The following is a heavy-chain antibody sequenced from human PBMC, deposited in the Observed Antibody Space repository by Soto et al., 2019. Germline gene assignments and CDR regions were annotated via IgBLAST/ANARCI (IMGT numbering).Heavy chain of an antibody. D-gene: IGHD3-10*01. CDR3: ARDRIAGSGSCDN. V-gene: IGHV3-74*01. J-gene: IGHJ4*02. CDR2: IKTDGSSP. Sequence: GSLGRPGAASGCTFSNYWMHWVRQAPGKGLVWVSRIKTDGSSPNYADSVEGRFTISSDNAKNTLYLQMNSLRVEDTAVYYCARDRIAGSGSCDNWGQGTLVTVYS. CDR1: GCTFSNYW.